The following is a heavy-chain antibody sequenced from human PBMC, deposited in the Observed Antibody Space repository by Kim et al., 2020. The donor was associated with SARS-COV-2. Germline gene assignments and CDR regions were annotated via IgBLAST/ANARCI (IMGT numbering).Heavy chain of an antibody. V-gene: IGHV4-59*01. Sequence: SETLSLTCTVSGGSISSYYWSWIRQPPGKGLEWIGYIYYSGSTNYNPSLKSRVTISVDTSKNQFSLKLSSVTAADTAVYYCAGDSWGGTAHTAPNYYGMDVWGQGTTVTVSS. CDR2: IYYSGST. J-gene: IGHJ6*02. CDR1: GGSISSYY. D-gene: IGHD3-16*01. CDR3: AGDSWGGTAHTAPNYYGMDV.